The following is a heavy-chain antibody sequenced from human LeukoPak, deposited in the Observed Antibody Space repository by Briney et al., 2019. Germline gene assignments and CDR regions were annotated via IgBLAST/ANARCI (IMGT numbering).Heavy chain of an antibody. CDR3: ARSGHYYDSSGYYSTLDY. J-gene: IGHJ4*02. CDR2: INPSGGST. V-gene: IGHV1-46*01. CDR1: GYTFTSYY. D-gene: IGHD3-22*01. Sequence: GASVKVSCKASGYTFTSYYMHWVRQAPGQGLEWMGIINPSGGSTSYAQKFQGRVTMTRDMSTSTVYMELSSLRSEDTAVYYCARSGHYYDSSGYYSTLDYWGQGTLVTVSS.